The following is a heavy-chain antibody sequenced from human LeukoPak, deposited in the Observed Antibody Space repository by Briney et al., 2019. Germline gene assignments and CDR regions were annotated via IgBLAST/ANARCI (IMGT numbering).Heavy chain of an antibody. CDR1: GFTLSYYW. D-gene: IGHD4-23*01. CDR3: AREANSGGNSWSRGGYYYYMDV. J-gene: IGHJ6*03. V-gene: IGHV3-7*01. CDR2: IKQDGSEK. Sequence: PGGSLRLSCAASGFTLSYYWMSWVRQAPGKGLEWVANIKQDGSEKYYVDSVKGRFTISRDNAKNSLYLQMNSLKAEDTAVYYCAREANSGGNSWSRGGYYYYMDVWGKGTTVTVSS.